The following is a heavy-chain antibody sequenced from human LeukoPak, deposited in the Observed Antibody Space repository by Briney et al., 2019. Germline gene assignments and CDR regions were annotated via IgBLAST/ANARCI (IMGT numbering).Heavy chain of an antibody. CDR1: GGSISNYY. V-gene: IGHV4-59*01. Sequence: TSETLSLTCTVSGGSISNYYWSWIRQPPGKGLEGIGYIFYSGSTNYNPSLKSRVTISVDTSKNQFSPKLSSVTAADTAVYYCARGRDGYNYYDYWGQGTLVTVSS. J-gene: IGHJ4*02. CDR2: IFYSGST. CDR3: ARGRDGYNYYDY. D-gene: IGHD5-24*01.